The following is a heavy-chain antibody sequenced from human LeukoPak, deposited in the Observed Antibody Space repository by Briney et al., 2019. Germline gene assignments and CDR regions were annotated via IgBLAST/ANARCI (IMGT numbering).Heavy chain of an antibody. CDR2: INPNSGGT. D-gene: IGHD6-6*01. CDR1: GYTFTGYY. J-gene: IGHJ4*02. Sequence: ASVKVSCKASGYTFTGYYMHWVRQAPGQGLEWMGWINPNSGGTNYAQKFQGRVTMTRDTSISTAYMELSRLRSDDTAVYYCARGRGAARPTGVDYWGQGTLVTVSS. V-gene: IGHV1-2*02. CDR3: ARGRGAARPTGVDY.